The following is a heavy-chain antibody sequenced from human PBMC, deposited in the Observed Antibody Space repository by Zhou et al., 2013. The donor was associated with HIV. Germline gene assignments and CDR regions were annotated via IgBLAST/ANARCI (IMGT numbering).Heavy chain of an antibody. CDR3: ARCYSNGWFDT. Sequence: QVQLVQSGAEVKKPGSSVKVSCTASGVTFSDSTFGWVRQAPGQGLEWMGRIIPMSASTNYAQKLQGRVTITADASTSTVYMELSSLRYEDTAIYYCARCYSNGWFDTWGQGTRVSVSS. CDR2: IIPMSAST. J-gene: IGHJ5*02. CDR1: GVTFSDST. V-gene: IGHV1-69*18. D-gene: IGHD4-4*01.